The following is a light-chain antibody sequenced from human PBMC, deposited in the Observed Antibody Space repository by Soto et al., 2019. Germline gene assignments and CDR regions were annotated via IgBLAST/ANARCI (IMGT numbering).Light chain of an antibody. CDR1: QSVLYNSSDKNF. J-gene: IGKJ5*01. Sequence: DIVMAQSPDSLAVSLGERATINCKSSQSVLYNSSDKNFLAWYQQKPGQSPRLLIYWASTRGSGVPDRFSGSGSGTDFTLAISSLQAEDVAVYYCQQYYSVPITFGQGTRLEI. V-gene: IGKV4-1*01. CDR3: QQYYSVPIT. CDR2: WAS.